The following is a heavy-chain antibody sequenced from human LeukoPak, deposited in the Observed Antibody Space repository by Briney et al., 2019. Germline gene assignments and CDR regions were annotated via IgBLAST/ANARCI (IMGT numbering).Heavy chain of an antibody. CDR2: ISSSGITI. V-gene: IGHV3-11*01. CDR3: ATDHYGSGYGSASDF. D-gene: IGHD3-10*01. CDR1: GFTFSDYY. Sequence: PGGSQRLSCAASGFTFSDYYMTWIRQAPGKGLEWVSYISSSGITIYYADSVKGRFTITRDNAKNSLSLQMHSLRAEDTAVYYCATDHYGSGYGSASDFWGQGTLVTVSS. J-gene: IGHJ4*02.